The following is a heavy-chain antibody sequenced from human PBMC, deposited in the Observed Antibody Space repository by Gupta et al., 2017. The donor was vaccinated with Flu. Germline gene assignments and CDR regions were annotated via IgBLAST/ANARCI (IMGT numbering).Heavy chain of an antibody. V-gene: IGHV4-31*03. CDR1: GGSISSGGYY. J-gene: IGHJ6*02. CDR2: IYYSGST. D-gene: IGHD2-2*01. Sequence: VKPSQTLSLTCTVSGGSISSGGYYLSWIRQHPGKGLEWIGYIYYSGSTYYNPSLKSRVTISVDTSKNQFSLKLSSVTAADTAVYYCARTGRYCSSTSCYYYYGMDVWGQRTTVTVSS. CDR3: ARTGRYCSSTSCYYYYGMDV.